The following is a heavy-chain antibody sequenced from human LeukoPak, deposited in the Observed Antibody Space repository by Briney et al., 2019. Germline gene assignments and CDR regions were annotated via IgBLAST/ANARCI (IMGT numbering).Heavy chain of an antibody. CDR2: IRGSGGST. V-gene: IGHV3-23*01. D-gene: IGHD1-26*01. CDR3: AKDTKSGSSSYYYYGMDV. CDR1: GFTFSNYA. J-gene: IGHJ6*02. Sequence: PGRSLRLSCAASGFTFSNYAMTWVRQAPGKGLEWVSGIRGSGGSTYYADSVKGRFTISRDNSKNTLYLQMNSLRAEDTAVYYCAKDTKSGSSSYYYYGMDVWGQGTTVTVSS.